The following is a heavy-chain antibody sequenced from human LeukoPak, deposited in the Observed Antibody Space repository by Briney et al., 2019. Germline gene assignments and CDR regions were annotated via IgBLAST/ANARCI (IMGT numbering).Heavy chain of an antibody. CDR3: ARGRDSSGYYEALSLDY. V-gene: IGHV3-33*01. J-gene: IGHJ4*02. D-gene: IGHD3-22*01. CDR2: IWFDGSNK. Sequence: GGSLRLSCAASGFTFSSYGMHWVRQAPGKGLEWVAVIWFDGSNKYYADSVKGRFTISRDYSKDTVYLQMNSLRAEDTAVYYCARGRDSSGYYEALSLDYWGQGTLVTVSS. CDR1: GFTFSSYG.